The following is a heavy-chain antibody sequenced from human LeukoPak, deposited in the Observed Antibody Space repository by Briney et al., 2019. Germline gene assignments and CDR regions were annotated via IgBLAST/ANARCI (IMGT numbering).Heavy chain of an antibody. J-gene: IGHJ4*02. CDR3: ARVTAAGGGFDH. V-gene: IGHV4-59*02. CDR1: GGSVSGYH. Sequence: PSETLSLTCTVSGGSVSGYHWSWIRQPPGQGLECIGHIYFTGSTTYNPSLKSRVTISVDTSQNQISLSLTSVTSADTAVYYCARVTAAGGGFDHWGQGTLVTVSS. CDR2: IYFTGST. D-gene: IGHD2-15*01.